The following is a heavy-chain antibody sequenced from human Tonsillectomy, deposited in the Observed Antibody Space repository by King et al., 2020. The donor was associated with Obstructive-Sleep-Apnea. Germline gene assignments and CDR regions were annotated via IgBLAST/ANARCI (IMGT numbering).Heavy chain of an antibody. CDR3: ARPPNVDLWSGSLFYFHS. J-gene: IGHJ4*02. V-gene: IGHV3-21*01. CDR2: ISSSSSYI. CDR1: GFTFSHYA. Sequence: EVQLVESGGGLVKPGGSLRLSCAASGFTFSHYAMNWVRQVPGKGLEWVSSISSSSSYIYYADSVEGRFTISRDNSKNSLYLQMNSLRAEDTAVYYCARPPNVDLWSGSLFYFHSWGQGTLVTVSS. D-gene: IGHD3-3*01.